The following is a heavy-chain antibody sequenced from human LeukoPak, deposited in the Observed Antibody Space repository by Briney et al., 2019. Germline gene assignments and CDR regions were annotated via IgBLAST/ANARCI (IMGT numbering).Heavy chain of an antibody. Sequence: GESLKISCQGSGYSFTSYWIGWVRQMPGKGLEWMGIIHPGDSDTRYSPSFQGQVTISADKSISTAYLQWSSLKASGTAMYYCARQWLVEENWFDPWGQGTLVTVSS. V-gene: IGHV5-51*01. D-gene: IGHD6-19*01. CDR1: GYSFTSYW. CDR2: IHPGDSDT. CDR3: ARQWLVEENWFDP. J-gene: IGHJ5*02.